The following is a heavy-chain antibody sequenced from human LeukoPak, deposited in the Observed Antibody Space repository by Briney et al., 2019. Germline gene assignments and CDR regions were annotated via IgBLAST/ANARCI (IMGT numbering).Heavy chain of an antibody. CDR2: IYYSGST. J-gene: IGHJ4*02. D-gene: IGHD5-12*01. Sequence: PSETLSLTCTVSGGSISSGGYYWSWIRQHPGKGLEWIGYIYYSGSTYYNPSLKSRVTISVDTSKNQFSLKLSSVTAADTAVYYCASSGYSGYAFDYWGQGTLVTVSS. V-gene: IGHV4-31*03. CDR3: ASSGYSGYAFDY. CDR1: GGSISSGGYY.